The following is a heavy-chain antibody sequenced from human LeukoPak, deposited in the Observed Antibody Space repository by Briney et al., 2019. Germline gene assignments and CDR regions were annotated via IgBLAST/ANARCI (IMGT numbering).Heavy chain of an antibody. V-gene: IGHV4-34*01. CDR2: INHSGST. Sequence: SETLSLTCAVYGGSFSGYYWSWIRQPPGKGLEWIGEINHSGSTNYNPSLKSRVTISVDTSKNQFSLKLSSVTAADTAMYYCARGQDIVVVVAATGAFDIWGQGIMVTVSS. J-gene: IGHJ3*02. D-gene: IGHD2-15*01. CDR3: ARGQDIVVVVAATGAFDI. CDR1: GGSFSGYY.